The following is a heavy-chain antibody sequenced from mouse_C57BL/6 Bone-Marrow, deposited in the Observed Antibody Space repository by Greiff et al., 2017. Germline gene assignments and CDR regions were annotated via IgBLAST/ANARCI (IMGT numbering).Heavy chain of an antibody. CDR2: IYPGSGST. CDR1: GYTFTSYW. CDR3: ARIDVLYCSNPLYAMDY. D-gene: IGHD2-5*01. Sequence: VQLQQPGAELVKPGASVKMSCKASGYTFTSYWITWVKQRPGQGLEWIRDIYPGSGSTNYNEKFKSKATLTVDTSSITAYMQLSSLTSEDSAVYYCARIDVLYCSNPLYAMDYWGQGTSVTVSS. J-gene: IGHJ4*01. V-gene: IGHV1-55*01.